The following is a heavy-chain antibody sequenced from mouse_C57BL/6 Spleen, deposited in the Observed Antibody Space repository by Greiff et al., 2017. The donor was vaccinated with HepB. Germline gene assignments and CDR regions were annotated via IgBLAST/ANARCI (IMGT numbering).Heavy chain of an antibody. CDR2: INYDGSST. D-gene: IGHD1-1*01. J-gene: IGHJ2*01. CDR3: ARDRGYYYGSSYVNYFDY. Sequence: EVKLMESEGGLVQPGSSMKLSCTASGFTFSDYYMAWVRQVPEKGLEWVANINYDGSSTYYLDSLKSRFIISRDNAKNILYLQMSSLKSEDTATYYCARDRGYYYGSSYVNYFDYWGQGTTLTVSS. CDR1: GFTFSDYY. V-gene: IGHV5-16*01.